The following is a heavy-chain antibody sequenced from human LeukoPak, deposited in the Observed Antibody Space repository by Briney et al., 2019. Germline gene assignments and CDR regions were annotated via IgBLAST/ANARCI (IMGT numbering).Heavy chain of an antibody. CDR3: STTGTEWLFNY. CDR1: GFIFSNAW. D-gene: IGHD3-3*01. CDR2: IKRKTDGGTT. Sequence: GGSLRLSCAASGFIFSNAWMSWVRQAPGKGLEWVGRIKRKTDGGTTDYAAPVKGRFTISRDDSKSTLYLQMSSLKTEDTAVYYCSTTGTEWLFNYWGQGTLVTVSS. J-gene: IGHJ4*02. V-gene: IGHV3-15*01.